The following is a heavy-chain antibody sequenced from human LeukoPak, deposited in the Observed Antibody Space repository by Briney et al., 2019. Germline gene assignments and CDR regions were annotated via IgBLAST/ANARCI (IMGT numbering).Heavy chain of an antibody. CDR2: ISGSGGST. Sequence: GGFLRLSCAASGFTFSSYAMSWVRQAPGKGLEWVSAISGSGGSTYYADSVKGRFTISRDNSKNTLYLQMNSLRAEDTAVYYCAKNSPKALMIYYYYMDVWGKGTTVTVSS. CDR3: AKNSPKALMIYYYYMDV. J-gene: IGHJ6*03. D-gene: IGHD3-22*01. CDR1: GFTFSSYA. V-gene: IGHV3-23*01.